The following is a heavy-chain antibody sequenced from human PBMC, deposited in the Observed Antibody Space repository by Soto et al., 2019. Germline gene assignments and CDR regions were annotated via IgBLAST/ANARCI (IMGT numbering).Heavy chain of an antibody. V-gene: IGHV4-34*01. D-gene: IGHD1-26*01. CDR3: ARGAVVGATGSSFDP. Sequence: QVQLQQWGAGLLKPSETLSLTCAVYGGSFSGYYWSWIRQPPGKGLEWIGEINHSGSTNYNPSLKSRDSITVDTSKNQFSLKLSSVTAADTAVYYCARGAVVGATGSSFDPWAREPWSPSPQ. CDR2: INHSGST. CDR1: GGSFSGYY. J-gene: IGHJ5*02.